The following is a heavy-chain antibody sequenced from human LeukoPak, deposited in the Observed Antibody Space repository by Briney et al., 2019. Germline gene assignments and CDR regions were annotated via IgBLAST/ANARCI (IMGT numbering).Heavy chain of an antibody. CDR2: IRSKAYSYAT. J-gene: IGHJ6*02. D-gene: IGHD2-2*01. Sequence: GGSLRLSCAASGFTLSDSTLHWVRQASGQGLEWVGRIRSKAYSYATAYAASVKGRFTISRDDSKNTAFLQMNSPNTEDTAVYYCTRVVPAVSGMDVWGQGTTVTVSS. CDR1: GFTLSDST. V-gene: IGHV3-73*01. CDR3: TRVVPAVSGMDV.